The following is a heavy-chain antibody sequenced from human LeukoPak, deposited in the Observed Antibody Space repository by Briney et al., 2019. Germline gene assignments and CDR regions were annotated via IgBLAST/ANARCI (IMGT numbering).Heavy chain of an antibody. V-gene: IGHV4-30-2*01. CDR1: GGSISSGGYY. Sequence: PSETLSLTCTVSGGSISSGGYYWSWIRQPPGKGLEWIGYIYHSGSTYYNPSLKSRVTISVDRSKNQFSLKLSSVTAADTAVYYCARDGGPVGATLGYWGQGTLVTVSS. J-gene: IGHJ4*02. CDR2: IYHSGST. D-gene: IGHD1-26*01. CDR3: ARDGGPVGATLGY.